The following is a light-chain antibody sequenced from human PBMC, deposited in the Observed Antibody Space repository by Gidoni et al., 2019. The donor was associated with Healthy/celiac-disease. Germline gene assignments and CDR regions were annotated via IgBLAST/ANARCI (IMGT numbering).Light chain of an antibody. Sequence: EIVLTQAPATLSLSPGERATRSCRASQSVSSYLAWYQQKPGQAPRLLIYDASNRATGIPARFSGSGSGTDFTLTISSLEPEDFAVYYCQQRSNWPITFXQXTRLEIK. CDR1: QSVSSY. CDR2: DAS. CDR3: QQRSNWPIT. J-gene: IGKJ5*01. V-gene: IGKV3-11*01.